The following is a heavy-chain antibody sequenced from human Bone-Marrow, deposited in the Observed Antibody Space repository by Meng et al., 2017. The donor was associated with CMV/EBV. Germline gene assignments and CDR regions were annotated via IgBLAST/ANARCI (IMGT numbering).Heavy chain of an antibody. V-gene: IGHV1-2*02. CDR3: ARSTVGLEPFDY. J-gene: IGHJ4*02. CDR2: INPNSGGT. Sequence: CKASGYTFTGYYMHWVRQAPGQGLEWMGWINPNSGGTNYAQKFQGRVTMTRDTSISTAYMELSRLRSDDTAVHYCARSTVGLEPFDYWGQGTLVTVSS. CDR1: GYTFTGYY. D-gene: IGHD1-1*01.